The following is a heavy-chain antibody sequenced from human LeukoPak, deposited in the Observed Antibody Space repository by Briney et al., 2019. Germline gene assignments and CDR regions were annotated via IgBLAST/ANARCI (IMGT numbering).Heavy chain of an antibody. CDR2: SSAYNGNT. J-gene: IGHJ5*02. V-gene: IGHV1-18*01. CDR1: GYTFTSYG. D-gene: IGHD3-10*01. CDR3: ARDYVVRGVIKLESWFDR. Sequence: ASVKVSCKASGYTFTSYGISWVRQAPGQGLESMGWSSAYNGNTNYAQKLQGRVTMTTDTSTSTAYMELRSLRSDDTAVYYCARDYVVRGVIKLESWFDRWGQGTLVTVS.